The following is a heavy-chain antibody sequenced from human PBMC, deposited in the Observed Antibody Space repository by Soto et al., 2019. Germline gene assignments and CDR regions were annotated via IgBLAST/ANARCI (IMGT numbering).Heavy chain of an antibody. D-gene: IGHD2-2*01. CDR3: VKGYCSSTSCSPTDGMDV. CDR2: ISSNGGST. Sequence: GGSLRLSCSASGFTFSSYAMHWVRQAPGKGLEYVSAISSNGGSTYYADSVKGRFTISRDNSKNTLYLQMSSLRAEDTAVYYCVKGYCSSTSCSPTDGMDVWGQGTTVTVS. V-gene: IGHV3-64D*06. J-gene: IGHJ6*02. CDR1: GFTFSSYA.